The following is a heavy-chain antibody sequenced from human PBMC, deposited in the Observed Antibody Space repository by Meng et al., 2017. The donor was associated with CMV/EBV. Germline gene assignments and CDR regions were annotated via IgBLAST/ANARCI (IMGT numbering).Heavy chain of an antibody. CDR2: IIPIFGTA. Sequence: SVKVSCKASGGTFSSYAISWVRQAPGQGLEWMGGIIPIFGTANYAQKFQGRVTITTDESTSTAYMELSSLRSEDTAVYYCARRLSTYDFWSSYSSRGMDVWGQGTTVTVSS. D-gene: IGHD3-3*01. CDR1: GGTFSSYA. J-gene: IGHJ6*02. V-gene: IGHV1-69*05. CDR3: ARRLSTYDFWSSYSSRGMDV.